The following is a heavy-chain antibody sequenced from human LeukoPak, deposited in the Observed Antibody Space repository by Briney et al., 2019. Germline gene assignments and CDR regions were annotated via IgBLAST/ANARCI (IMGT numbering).Heavy chain of an antibody. D-gene: IGHD1-26*01. CDR3: ARSGSYFEGRYDY. Sequence: ASVKVSCKASGYTFTGYYIHWVRQAPGQGLEWMGWINPNSGGTNYAQKFQGRVTMTRDTSISTAYMELSRLRSDDTAVYYCARSGSYFEGRYDYWGQGTLVTVSS. V-gene: IGHV1-2*02. J-gene: IGHJ4*02. CDR1: GYTFTGYY. CDR2: INPNSGGT.